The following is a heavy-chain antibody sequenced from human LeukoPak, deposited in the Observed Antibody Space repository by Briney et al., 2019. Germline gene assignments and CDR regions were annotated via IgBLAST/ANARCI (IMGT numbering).Heavy chain of an antibody. CDR2: TSSSDAGT. CDR1: GFPLSSYA. D-gene: IGHD3-10*01. Sequence: PGGSLRLSCAVSGFPLSSYAMSWVRQAPGKGLEWVSATSSSDAGTYYADSVRGRFTISRDNSKNTLYLQMNSLRAEDTAVYYCATDLIHYYASGAKTWGQGTLVTVSS. CDR3: ATDLIHYYASGAKT. V-gene: IGHV3-23*01. J-gene: IGHJ5*02.